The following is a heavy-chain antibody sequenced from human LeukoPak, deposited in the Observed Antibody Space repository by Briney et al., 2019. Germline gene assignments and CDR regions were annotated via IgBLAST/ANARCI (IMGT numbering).Heavy chain of an antibody. D-gene: IGHD3-9*01. CDR1: GFIFSSYG. J-gene: IGHJ4*02. V-gene: IGHV3-30*18. CDR2: ISYDGSNK. Sequence: PGVSLRLSCAASGFIFSSYGMHWVRQAPGKGLEWVAVISYDGSNKYYADSVKGRFTISRDNSKNTLYLQMNSLRAEDTAVYYCAKEVNFDWLGPGDFWGQGTLVTVSS. CDR3: AKEVNFDWLGPGDF.